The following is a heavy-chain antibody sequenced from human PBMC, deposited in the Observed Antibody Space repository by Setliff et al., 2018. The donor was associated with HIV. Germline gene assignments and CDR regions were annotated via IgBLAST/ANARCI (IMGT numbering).Heavy chain of an antibody. V-gene: IGHV4-39*07. D-gene: IGHD6-13*01. CDR1: GGSIYGSDYY. CDR2: IYHSGST. CDR3: ARSSSWYVEWFDP. J-gene: IGHJ5*02. Sequence: SETLSLTCTVSGGSIYGSDYYWGWIRQPPGKGLESIGSIYHSGSTYYADSVKGRFTISRDNSKNTLYLEMNSLRVEDTAVYHCARSSSWYVEWFDPWGQGTLVTVSS.